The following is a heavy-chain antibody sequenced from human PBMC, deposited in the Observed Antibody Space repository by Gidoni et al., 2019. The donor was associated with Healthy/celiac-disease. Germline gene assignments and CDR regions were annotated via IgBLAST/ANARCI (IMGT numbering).Heavy chain of an antibody. CDR2: INHRGST. CDR3: ARGGYCSSTSCPYYFDY. J-gene: IGHJ4*02. CDR1: GGSFSGFY. Sequence: QVQLQQWGAGLLKPSETLSLTCAVYGGSFSGFYWCWIRQPPGKGLEWIGEINHRGSTNSNPSLKSRVTISVDTSKNQFSLKLSSVTAADTAVYYCARGGYCSSTSCPYYFDYWGQGTLVTVSS. D-gene: IGHD2-2*01. V-gene: IGHV4-34*01.